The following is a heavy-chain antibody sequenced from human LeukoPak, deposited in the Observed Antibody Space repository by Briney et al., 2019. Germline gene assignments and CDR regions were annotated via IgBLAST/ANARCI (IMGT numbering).Heavy chain of an antibody. V-gene: IGHV4-59*01. CDR3: ARGRDGYNPQFDY. CDR2: IYYSGST. J-gene: IGHJ4*02. D-gene: IGHD5-24*01. Sequence: SETLSLTCTVSGGSISSYYWSWIRQPPGKGLEWIGYIYYSGSTNYNPSLKSRVTISVDTSKNQFSLKLSSVTAADTAVYYCARGRDGYNPQFDYWGQGTLVTVSS. CDR1: GGSISSYY.